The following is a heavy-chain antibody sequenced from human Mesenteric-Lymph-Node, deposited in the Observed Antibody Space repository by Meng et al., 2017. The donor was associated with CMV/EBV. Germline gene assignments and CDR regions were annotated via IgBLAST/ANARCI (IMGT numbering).Heavy chain of an antibody. D-gene: IGHD3-10*01. V-gene: IGHV4-39*01. CDR1: VGSISSSSYY. CDR3: ARPHYYGSGSSPWFDP. Sequence: QRQLQESGPGLVKPSETLSLTCTVSVGSISSSSYYWGWIRQPPGKGLEWIGSIYYSGSTYYNPSLKSRVTISVDTSKNQFSLKLSSVTAADTAVYYCARPHYYGSGSSPWFDPWGQGTLVTVSS. J-gene: IGHJ5*02. CDR2: IYYSGST.